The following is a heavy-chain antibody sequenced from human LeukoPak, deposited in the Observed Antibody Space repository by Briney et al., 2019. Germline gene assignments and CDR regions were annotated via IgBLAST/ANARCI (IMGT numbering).Heavy chain of an antibody. J-gene: IGHJ4*02. Sequence: PSETLSPTCAVYSESFSGFYWSWVRQSPDKGLEWIGQINHSGSTNYNPSLKSRVTISVDTSKNQFSLKLTSVTAADTAVYYCARRVGQTTTIDYWGQGTLVTVSS. CDR2: INHSGST. V-gene: IGHV4-34*01. CDR1: SESFSGFY. CDR3: ARRVGQTTTIDY. D-gene: IGHD4-11*01.